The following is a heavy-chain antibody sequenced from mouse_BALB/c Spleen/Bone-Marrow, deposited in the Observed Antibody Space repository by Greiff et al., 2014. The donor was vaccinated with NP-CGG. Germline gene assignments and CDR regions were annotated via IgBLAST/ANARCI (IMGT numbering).Heavy chain of an antibody. Sequence: VQLQQSGAELVRPGTSVKVSCMASGYAFTNYLIEWVEQRPGQGLEWIGVINPGSGGTNYNEKFKGKATLTADKSSSTAYMQLSSLTSDDSAVYFCARGITTGYFDYWGQGTTLTVSS. V-gene: IGHV1-54*01. CDR2: INPGSGGT. D-gene: IGHD1-1*01. J-gene: IGHJ2*01. CDR1: GYAFTNYL. CDR3: ARGITTGYFDY.